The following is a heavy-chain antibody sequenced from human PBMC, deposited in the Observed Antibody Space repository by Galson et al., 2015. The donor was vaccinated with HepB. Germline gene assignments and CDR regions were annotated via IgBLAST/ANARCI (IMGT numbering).Heavy chain of an antibody. D-gene: IGHD7-27*01. J-gene: IGHJ4*02. CDR2: ISRDGGST. CDR3: TKGKLGVFDS. V-gene: IGHV3-23*01. CDR1: GFTFTNYA. Sequence: SLRLSCAASGFTFTNYAMSWVRQAPGKGLEWVSTISRDGGSTYYADSVKGRFTISRDNPRNTLFLQMHSLTAEDAAVYYCTKGKLGVFDSWGPGALVTVSS.